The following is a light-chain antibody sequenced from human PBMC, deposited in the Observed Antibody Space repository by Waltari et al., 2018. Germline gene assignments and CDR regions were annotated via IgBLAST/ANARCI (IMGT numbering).Light chain of an antibody. Sequence: ETVMTQSPATVSVSPGERAALSCRASQSVSSNVAWYQQKPGQAPRLRIYDASTRATGIPVRFSGSGSGTDFTLTISSLQSEDFAIYYCQQYNNWPPYTFGQGTKLEI. V-gene: IGKV3-15*01. CDR1: QSVSSN. CDR3: QQYNNWPPYT. J-gene: IGKJ2*01. CDR2: DAS.